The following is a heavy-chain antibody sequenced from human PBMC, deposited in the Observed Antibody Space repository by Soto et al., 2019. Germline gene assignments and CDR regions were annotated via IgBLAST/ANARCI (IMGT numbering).Heavy chain of an antibody. V-gene: IGHV1-69*02. CDR1: GGTFSSYT. D-gene: IGHD1-26*01. CDR2: IIPILGIA. Sequence: SVKVSCKASGGTFSSYTISWVRQAPGQGLEWMGRIIPILGIANYAQKFQGRVTITADKSTSTAYMELSSLRSEDTAVYYCARGQLREPLAEYFQHWGQGTLVTVSS. J-gene: IGHJ1*01. CDR3: ARGQLREPLAEYFQH.